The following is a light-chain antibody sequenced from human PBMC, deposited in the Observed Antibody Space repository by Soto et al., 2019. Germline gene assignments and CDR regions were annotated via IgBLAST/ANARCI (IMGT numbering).Light chain of an antibody. CDR2: EVS. J-gene: IGLJ3*02. Sequence: QSALTQPASVSGSPGQSITISCTGTSSDVGAYNSVCWHQQHPGKAPKLMIYEVSKRPSGVSDPFSASKSGNTASLTISGLQAGVEADYYCSSFTRSDTWVFGGGTKLTVL. CDR1: SSDVGAYNS. CDR3: SSFTRSDTWV. V-gene: IGLV2-14*01.